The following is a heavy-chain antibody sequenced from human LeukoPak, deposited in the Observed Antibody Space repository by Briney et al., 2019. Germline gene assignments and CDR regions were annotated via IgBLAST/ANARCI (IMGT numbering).Heavy chain of an antibody. J-gene: IGHJ4*02. CDR2: IKNDGSST. Sequence: GGSLRLSCAASGFIFSRYWMHWGRQAPGKGLMWVSLIKNDGSSTTYADSVKGRFTISRDNSKNTLYLQMNSLRAEDTAVYYCAKFRNYYDSSGYYWRQGTLVTVSS. CDR3: AKFRNYYDSSGYY. CDR1: GFIFSRYW. D-gene: IGHD3-22*01. V-gene: IGHV3-74*03.